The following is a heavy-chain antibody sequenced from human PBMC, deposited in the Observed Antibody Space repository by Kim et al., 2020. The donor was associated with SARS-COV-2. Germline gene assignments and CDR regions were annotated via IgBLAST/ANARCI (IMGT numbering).Heavy chain of an antibody. CDR3: ARASLAAAGRWGYYYYMDV. CDR1: GGSFSGYY. CDR2: INHSGST. V-gene: IGHV4-34*01. J-gene: IGHJ6*03. Sequence: SETLSLTCAVYGGSFSGYYWSWIRQPPGKGLEWIGEINHSGSTNYNPSLKSRVTISVDTSKNQFSLKLSSVTAADTAVYYCARASLAAAGRWGYYYYMDV. D-gene: IGHD6-13*01.